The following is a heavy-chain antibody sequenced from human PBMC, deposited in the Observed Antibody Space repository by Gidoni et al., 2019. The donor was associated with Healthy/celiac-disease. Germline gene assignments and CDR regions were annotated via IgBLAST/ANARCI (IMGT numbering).Heavy chain of an antibody. Sequence: QVQLVQSGAEVKKPGASVKVSCKASGSPFTGSYMHWVRQAPGQGLEWMGWINPNSGGTNYAQKFQGRVTMTRDTSISTAYMELSRLRSDDTAVYYCARASYSSGWYGLDAFDIWGQGTMVTVSS. CDR2: INPNSGGT. CDR1: GSPFTGSY. CDR3: ARASYSSGWYGLDAFDI. V-gene: IGHV1-2*02. J-gene: IGHJ3*02. D-gene: IGHD6-19*01.